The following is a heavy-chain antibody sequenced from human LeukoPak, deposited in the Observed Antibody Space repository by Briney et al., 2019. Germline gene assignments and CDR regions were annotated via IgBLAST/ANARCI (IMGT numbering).Heavy chain of an antibody. V-gene: IGHV3-48*01. D-gene: IGHD6-13*01. CDR2: ISSSSSTI. CDR1: GFTFSSYA. J-gene: IGHJ4*02. Sequence: GGSLRLSCAASGFTFSSYAMSWVRQAPGKGLEWVSYISSSSSTIYYADSVKGRFTISRDNAKNSLYLQMNSLRAEDTAVYYCARDRNPYSSSWYYFDYWGQGTLVTVSS. CDR3: ARDRNPYSSSWYYFDY.